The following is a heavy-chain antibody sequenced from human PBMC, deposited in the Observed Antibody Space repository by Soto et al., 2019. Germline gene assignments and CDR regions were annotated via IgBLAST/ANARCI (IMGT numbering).Heavy chain of an antibody. D-gene: IGHD3-22*01. CDR2: INPNSGGT. Sequence: GASVKVSCKASGYTFTGHYMHWVRQAPGQGLEWMGWINPNSGGTNYAQKFQGWVTMTRDTSISTAYLELSRLRSDDTAVYYCARSLRYYYDSSVPHPIDYWGQGTLVTVSS. CDR1: GYTFTGHY. CDR3: ARSLRYYYDSSVPHPIDY. J-gene: IGHJ4*02. V-gene: IGHV1-2*04.